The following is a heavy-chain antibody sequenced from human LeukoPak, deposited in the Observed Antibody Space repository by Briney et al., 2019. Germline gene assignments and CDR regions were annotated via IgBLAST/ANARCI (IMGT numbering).Heavy chain of an antibody. CDR2: FDPGDGET. CDR1: GYTLTELS. J-gene: IGHJ4*02. D-gene: IGHD3-16*02. V-gene: IGHV1-24*01. Sequence: ASVKVSCKVSGYTLTELSMHWVRQAPGKGLEWMGGFDPGDGETIYAQKFQGRVTMTEDTSTDTAYMELSSLRSEDTAVYYCATSTYVWGSYRFDYWGQGTLVTVSS. CDR3: ATSTYVWGSYRFDY.